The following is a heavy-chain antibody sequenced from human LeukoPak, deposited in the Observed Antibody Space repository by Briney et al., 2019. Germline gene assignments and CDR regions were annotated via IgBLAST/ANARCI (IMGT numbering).Heavy chain of an antibody. V-gene: IGHV4-39*01. J-gene: IGHJ5*02. Sequence: SETLSLTCTVSGGSISSSSYYWGWIRQPPGKGLEWIGSIYYSGSTYYNSSLKSRVTISVDTSKNQFSLKLSSVTAADTAVYYCAKGPLMVAAYNPWGQGTLVTVSS. CDR2: IYYSGST. CDR1: GGSISSSSYY. CDR3: AKGPLMVAAYNP. D-gene: IGHD2-15*01.